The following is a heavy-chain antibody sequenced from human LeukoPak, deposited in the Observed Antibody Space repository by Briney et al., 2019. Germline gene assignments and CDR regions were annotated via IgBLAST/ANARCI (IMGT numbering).Heavy chain of an antibody. V-gene: IGHV3-23*01. CDR2: ISGSGGST. Sequence: GGSLRLSCAASGFTFSSDAMSWVRQAPGKGLEGVSAISGSGGSTYSADSVKGRFTISRDNSKNTLYLQLNSLRAEDTAVYYCAKERTGYCSGGSCYGVDYWGQGTLVTVSS. CDR1: GFTFSSDA. J-gene: IGHJ4*02. CDR3: AKERTGYCSGGSCYGVDY. D-gene: IGHD2-15*01.